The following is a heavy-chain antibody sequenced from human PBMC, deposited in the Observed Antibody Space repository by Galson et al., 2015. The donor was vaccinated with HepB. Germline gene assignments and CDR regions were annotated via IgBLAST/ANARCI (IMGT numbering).Heavy chain of an antibody. J-gene: IGHJ5*02. V-gene: IGHV4-39*01. CDR3: ARLWFGELNP. CDR2: IYYSGST. CDR1: GGSISSSSYY. Sequence: ETLSLTCTVSGGSISSSSYYWGWIRQPPGKGLEWIGSIYYSGSTYYNPSLKSRVTISVDTSKNQFSLKLSSVTAADTAVYYCARLWFGELNPWGQGTLVTVSS. D-gene: IGHD3-10*01.